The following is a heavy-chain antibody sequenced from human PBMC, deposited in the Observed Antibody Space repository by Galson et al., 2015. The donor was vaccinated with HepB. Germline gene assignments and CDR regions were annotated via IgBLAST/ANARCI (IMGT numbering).Heavy chain of an antibody. Sequence: QSGAEVKKPGESLKISCEASGYSFSSYWIGWVRQMPGRGLEWMGIIYPGDSDTRYSPSFQGQVTISADKSISTAYLQWTSLKASDSATYYCARHSAALLWVEQHSGFDIWGKGTMVTVSS. D-gene: IGHD3-10*01. CDR3: ARHSAALLWVEQHSGFDI. CDR1: GYSFSSYW. J-gene: IGHJ3*02. CDR2: IYPGDSDT. V-gene: IGHV5-51*01.